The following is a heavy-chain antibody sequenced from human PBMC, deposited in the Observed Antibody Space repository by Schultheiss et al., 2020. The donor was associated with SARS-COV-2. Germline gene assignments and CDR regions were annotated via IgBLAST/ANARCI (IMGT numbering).Heavy chain of an antibody. CDR1: GFTFGNSA. CDR3: ANPPPGQGVFNI. Sequence: GESLKISCAASGFTFGNSAMHWVRQAPGKGLEWVSVIYSGGNTHYADSVRGRFTTTRDNFKNTVYLEMSSLRAEDTAIYYCANPPPGQGVFNIWGQGTVVTVSS. V-gene: IGHV3-23*03. CDR2: IYSGGNT. J-gene: IGHJ3*02. D-gene: IGHD2-8*01.